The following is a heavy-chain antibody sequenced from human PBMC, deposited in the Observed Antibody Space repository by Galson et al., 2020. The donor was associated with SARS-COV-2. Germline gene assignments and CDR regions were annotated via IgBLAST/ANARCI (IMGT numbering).Heavy chain of an antibody. CDR3: AKSFFHYDTTGYFYDLFDY. CDR2: ISGSGGST. V-gene: IGHV3-23*01. D-gene: IGHD3-22*01. CDR1: GFTFSNYA. Sequence: ETGGSLRLSCAASGFTFSNYAMSWVRQAPGKGLEWVSTISGSGGSTYYADSVKGRFTISRDNSKNTLYLQIKSLRAEDTAVYYCAKSFFHYDTTGYFYDLFDYWGQGTLVTVSS. J-gene: IGHJ4*02.